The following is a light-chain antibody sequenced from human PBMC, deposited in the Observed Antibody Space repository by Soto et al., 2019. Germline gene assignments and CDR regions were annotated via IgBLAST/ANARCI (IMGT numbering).Light chain of an antibody. V-gene: IGLV2-8*01. J-gene: IGLJ1*01. Sequence: QSVRSQPPSASGSPGQSVTISCTGTSSDVGFYNYVSWYQQHPGKAPKLIISEVSQRPSGVPDRFSGSKSGNTASLTVSGLQAEDEADYYCSSYAGTNNVVFGTGTKLTVL. CDR3: SSYAGTNNVV. CDR2: EVS. CDR1: SSDVGFYNY.